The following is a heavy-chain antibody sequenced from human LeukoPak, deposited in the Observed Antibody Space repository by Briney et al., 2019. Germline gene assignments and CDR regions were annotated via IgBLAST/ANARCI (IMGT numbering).Heavy chain of an antibody. Sequence: KPSETLSLTCAVYGGSFSGYYWSWIRQPPGKGLEWIGEINHSGSTNYNPSLKSRVTISVDTSKNQFSLKLSSVTAADTAVYYCARRYYYGSGRHFDYWGQGTLVTVSS. CDR3: ARRYYYGSGRHFDY. D-gene: IGHD3-10*01. V-gene: IGHV4-34*01. J-gene: IGHJ4*02. CDR2: INHSGST. CDR1: GGSFSGYY.